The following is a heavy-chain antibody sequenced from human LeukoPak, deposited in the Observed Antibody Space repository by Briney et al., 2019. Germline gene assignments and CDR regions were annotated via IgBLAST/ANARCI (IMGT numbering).Heavy chain of an antibody. D-gene: IGHD4-17*01. CDR2: ISSSGSTI. V-gene: IGHV3-48*03. J-gene: IGHJ4*02. Sequence: PGGSLRLSCAASGFTFSSYEMNWVRQAPGKGLEWVSYISSSGSTIYYADSVKGRFTISRDNAKNSLYLQMNSLRAEDTAVYYCASPRDMTTVTTVGYWGQGTLVTVSS. CDR1: GFTFSSYE. CDR3: ASPRDMTTVTTVGY.